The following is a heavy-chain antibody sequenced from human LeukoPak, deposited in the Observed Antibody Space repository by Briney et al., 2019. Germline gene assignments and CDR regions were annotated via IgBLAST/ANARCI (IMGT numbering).Heavy chain of an antibody. CDR2: INRSGST. V-gene: IGHV4-34*01. J-gene: IGHJ5*02. D-gene: IGHD2-15*01. CDR3: ARGYCSGGSCWFYFHP. Sequence: SETLSLTCAVYGGSFSGYYWSWIRQPPGKGLEWVGEINRSGSTKYNPSLKSRVTISVDTPKNQFSLKLSSVTAADTAVYYCARGYCSGGSCWFYFHPWGQGTLVTVSS. CDR1: GGSFSGYY.